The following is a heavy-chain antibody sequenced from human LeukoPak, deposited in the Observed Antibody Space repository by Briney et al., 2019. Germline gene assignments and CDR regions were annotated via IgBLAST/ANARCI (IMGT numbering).Heavy chain of an antibody. CDR2: MNPNSGNT. CDR3: ARGRSSSRSGGFDY. Sequence: ASVTVSCKASGYTFSNYDINWVRQATGQGLEWMGWMNPNSGNTGYAKKFQGRVTITRNTSISTASMELSSLRSEDTAVYYCARGRSSSRSGGFDYWGQGTLVTVSS. V-gene: IGHV1-8*03. J-gene: IGHJ4*02. CDR1: GYTFSNYD. D-gene: IGHD6-13*01.